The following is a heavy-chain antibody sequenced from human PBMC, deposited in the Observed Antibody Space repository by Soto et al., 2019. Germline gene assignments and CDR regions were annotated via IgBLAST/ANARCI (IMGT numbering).Heavy chain of an antibody. V-gene: IGHV3-21*01. J-gene: IGHJ6*02. CDR1: GFTFSSYA. CDR3: ASLCTVTTSTPLDV. Sequence: GGSLRLSCAASGFTFSSYAMSWVRQAPGKGLEWVSSISSSSSYIYYADSVKGRFTISRDNAKNSLYLQMNSLRAEDTAVYYCASLCTVTTSTPLDVWGQGTTVTVSS. CDR2: ISSSSSYI. D-gene: IGHD4-17*01.